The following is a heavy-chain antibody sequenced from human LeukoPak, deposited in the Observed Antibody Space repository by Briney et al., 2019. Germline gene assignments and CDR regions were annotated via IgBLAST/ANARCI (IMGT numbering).Heavy chain of an antibody. CDR1: GYTFTSSA. V-gene: IGHV1-69*13. J-gene: IGHJ6*03. CDR3: ARTPPSSGWYGDYYYNYYMDV. D-gene: IGHD6-19*01. Sequence: SVKVSCKASGYTFTSSAMNWVRQAPGQGLEWMGGIIPIFGTANYAQKFQGRVTITPDESTSTAYMELSSLRSDDTAVYDCARTPPSSGWYGDYYYNYYMDVWRKGTTVTISS. CDR2: IIPIFGTA.